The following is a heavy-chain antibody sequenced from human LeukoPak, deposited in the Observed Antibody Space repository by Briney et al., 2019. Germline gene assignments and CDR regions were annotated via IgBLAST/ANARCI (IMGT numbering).Heavy chain of an antibody. CDR3: ARLFSDYLSSFDY. V-gene: IGHV5-51*01. Sequence: IYPGDSDTRYSPSFQGQVTISADKSISTAYLQWSSLKASDTAMYYCARLFSDYLSSFDYWGQGTLVTVSS. J-gene: IGHJ4*02. D-gene: IGHD6-25*01. CDR2: IYPGDSDT.